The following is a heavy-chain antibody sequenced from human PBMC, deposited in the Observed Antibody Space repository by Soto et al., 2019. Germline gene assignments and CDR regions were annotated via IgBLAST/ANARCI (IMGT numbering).Heavy chain of an antibody. D-gene: IGHD6-13*01. V-gene: IGHV1-18*01. CDR2: ISAYNGNT. CDR1: GYTFTSYG. J-gene: IGHJ1*01. CDR3: ARFTLPGYSSSWYEIEYFQH. Sequence: GASVKVSCKASGYTFTSYGISWVRQAPGQGLEWMGWISAYNGNTNYAQKLQGRVTMTTDTSTSTAYMELRSLRSDDTAVYYCARFTLPGYSSSWYEIEYFQHWGQGTLVTVSS.